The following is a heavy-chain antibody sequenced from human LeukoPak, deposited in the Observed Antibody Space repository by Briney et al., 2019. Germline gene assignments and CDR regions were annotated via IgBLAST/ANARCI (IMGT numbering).Heavy chain of an antibody. CDR2: IGTAGDT. CDR3: AGEVYYYDSSGYLGGAFDI. D-gene: IGHD3-22*01. CDR1: GFTFSSYD. Sequence: GGSLRLSCAASGFTFSSYDMHWVRQATGKGLEWVSAIGTAGDTYYPGSVEGRFTISRENAKNSLYLQMNSLRAGDTAVYYCAGEVYYYDSSGYLGGAFDIWGQGTMVTVSS. V-gene: IGHV3-13*01. J-gene: IGHJ3*02.